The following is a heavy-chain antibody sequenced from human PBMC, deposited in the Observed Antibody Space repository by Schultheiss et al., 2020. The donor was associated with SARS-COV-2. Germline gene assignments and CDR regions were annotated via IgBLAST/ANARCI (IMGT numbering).Heavy chain of an antibody. V-gene: IGHV1-8*02. CDR3: ARVPARGVIMAEPTTPRGMDV. J-gene: IGHJ6*02. D-gene: IGHD1-14*01. Sequence: GESLKISCKASGYTFTSYAMNWVRQAPGQGLEWMGWMNPDSGNTGYAQKFQGRVSMTRDTSITTAYMEVSSPRSEDTAVYYCARVPARGVIMAEPTTPRGMDVWGQGTTVTVSS. CDR2: MNPDSGNT. CDR1: GYTFTSYA.